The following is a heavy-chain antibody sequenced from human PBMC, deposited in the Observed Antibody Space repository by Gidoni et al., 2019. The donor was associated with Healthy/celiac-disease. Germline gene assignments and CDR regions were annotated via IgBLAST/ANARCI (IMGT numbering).Heavy chain of an antibody. Sequence: QVQLVQSGAEVKKPGSSVKVSCKASGGTFSSYAISWVRQAPGQGLEWMGRIIPILGIANYAQKFQGRVTITADKSTSTAYMELSSLRSEDTAVYYCARESRPFYSGSYFAYYYGMDVWGQGTTVTVSS. CDR2: IIPILGIA. CDR3: ARESRPFYSGSYFAYYYGMDV. CDR1: GGTFSSYA. D-gene: IGHD1-26*01. J-gene: IGHJ6*02. V-gene: IGHV1-69*04.